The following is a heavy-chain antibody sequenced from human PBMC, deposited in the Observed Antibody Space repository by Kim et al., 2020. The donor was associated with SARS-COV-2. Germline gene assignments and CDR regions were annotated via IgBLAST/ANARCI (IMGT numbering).Heavy chain of an antibody. D-gene: IGHD5-12*01. CDR1: GYTFTSYY. CDR3: ARDFGGARYSGYDNLKYYYYYYGMDV. Sequence: ASVKVSCKASGYTFTSYYMHWVRQAPGQGLEWMGIINPSGGSTSYAQKFQGRVTMTRDTSTSTVYMELSSLRSEDTAVYYCARDFGGARYSGYDNLKYYYYYYGMDVWGQGTTVTVSS. V-gene: IGHV1-46*01. J-gene: IGHJ6*02. CDR2: INPSGGST.